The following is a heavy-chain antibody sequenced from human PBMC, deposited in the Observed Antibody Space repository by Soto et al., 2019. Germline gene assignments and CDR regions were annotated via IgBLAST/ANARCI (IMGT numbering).Heavy chain of an antibody. Sequence: EVQLVESGGGLVQPGGSPRLSCVASGFTFTTNWMHWVRQATRKGLVWLSRINSYGTTTTYADSVKGRFTISRDNANNTLYLQVNSLGGEDTAVYYCTIGVEIGEGIYHFENWGQGTLVTVSS. V-gene: IGHV3-74*01. CDR3: TIGVEIGEGIYHFEN. D-gene: IGHD3-16*02. CDR2: INSYGTTT. CDR1: GFTFTTNW. J-gene: IGHJ4*02.